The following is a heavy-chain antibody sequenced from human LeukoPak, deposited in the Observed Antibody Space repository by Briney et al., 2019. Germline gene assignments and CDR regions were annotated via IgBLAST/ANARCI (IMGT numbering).Heavy chain of an antibody. CDR2: ISSSSSYI. CDR3: AGGQDYYGSEYGMDV. V-gene: IGHV3-21*01. Sequence: GGSLRLSCAASGFTFSSYSMNWVRQAPGKGLEWVSSISSSSSYIYYADSVKGRFTISRDNAKNSLYLQMNSLRAEDTAVYYCAGGQDYYGSEYGMDVWGIGTTVTVSS. J-gene: IGHJ6*04. CDR1: GFTFSSYS. D-gene: IGHD3-10*01.